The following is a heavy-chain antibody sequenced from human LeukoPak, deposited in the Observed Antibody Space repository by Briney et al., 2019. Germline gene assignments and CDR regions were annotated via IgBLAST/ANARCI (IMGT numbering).Heavy chain of an antibody. Sequence: PGGSLRLSCAASGFTFSDYYMSWIRQAPGKGLEWVSSISSSSSYIYYADSVKGRFTISRDNAKNSLYLQMNSLRAEDTAVYNCARDLFGSSSTEPFDPWGQGTLVTVSS. V-gene: IGHV3-11*06. CDR3: ARDLFGSSSTEPFDP. J-gene: IGHJ5*02. CDR1: GFTFSDYY. CDR2: ISSSSSYI. D-gene: IGHD2-2*01.